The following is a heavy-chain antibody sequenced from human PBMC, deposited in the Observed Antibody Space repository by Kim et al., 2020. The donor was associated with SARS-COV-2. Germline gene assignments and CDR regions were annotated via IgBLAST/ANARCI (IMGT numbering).Heavy chain of an antibody. J-gene: IGHJ6*03. D-gene: IGHD2-2*01. CDR3: ARGRFCSSSNCYSYMDV. Sequence: VKGRFTISRDNSKNTLYLQMRSLRADDTAVYFCARGRFCSSSNCYSYMDVWGKGTTVIVSS. V-gene: IGHV3-30*07.